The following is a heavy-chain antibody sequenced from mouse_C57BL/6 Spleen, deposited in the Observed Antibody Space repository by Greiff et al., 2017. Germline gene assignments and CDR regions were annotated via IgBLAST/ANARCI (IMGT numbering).Heavy chain of an antibody. D-gene: IGHD1-1*01. CDR2: ILPGSGGT. V-gene: IGHV1-9*01. J-gene: IGHJ3*01. CDR3: ARSASYYYGSTWFAY. CDR1: GYTFTGYW. Sequence: QVQLQQSGAELMKPGASVKLSCKATGYTFTGYWIEWVKQRPGHGLEWIGEILPGSGGTNYNEKFKGKATFTADTSSNTAYMQLSSLTTEDSAIXDGARSASYYYGSTWFAYWGQGTLVTVSA.